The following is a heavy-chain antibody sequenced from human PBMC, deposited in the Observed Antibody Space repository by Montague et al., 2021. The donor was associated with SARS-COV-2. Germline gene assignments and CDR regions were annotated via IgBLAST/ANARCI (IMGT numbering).Heavy chain of an antibody. V-gene: IGHV4-39*01. Sequence: TLSLTCTVFGGSVSSSPYYWGWIRQPPGRGLEWVGSISYSGRTXFSPSLKSRLTISVDPSENQFSLRLSSVTAADTAVYYCASSYYYGSGTYVYNYYMDVWGKGTTVTVSS. J-gene: IGHJ6*03. CDR1: GGSVSSSPYY. CDR2: ISYSGRT. CDR3: ASSYYYGSGTYVYNYYMDV. D-gene: IGHD3-10*01.